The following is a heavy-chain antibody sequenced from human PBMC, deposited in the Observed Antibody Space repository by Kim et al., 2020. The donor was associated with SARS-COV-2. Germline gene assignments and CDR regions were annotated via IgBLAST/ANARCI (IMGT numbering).Heavy chain of an antibody. D-gene: IGHD3-22*01. J-gene: IGHJ4*02. CDR2: IYYSGST. CDR1: GGSISSYY. V-gene: IGHV4-59*01. Sequence: SETLSLTCTVSGGSISSYYWSWIRQPPGKGLEWIGYIYYSGSTNYNPSLKSRVTISVDTSKNQFSLKLSSVTAADTAVYYCARYRYYDSSGYHFDYWGQGTLVTVSS. CDR3: ARYRYYDSSGYHFDY.